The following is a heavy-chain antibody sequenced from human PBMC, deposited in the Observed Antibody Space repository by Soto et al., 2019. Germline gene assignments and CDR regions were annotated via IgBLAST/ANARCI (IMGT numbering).Heavy chain of an antibody. Sequence: GGSLRLSCAASGFTFSTYAMIWVRQAPGKGLEWVSVITGSGGSTYYADSVKGRFTISRDNSKNTLYLQMNGLRLDDTAVYYCVTAVRTRLDNWGPGTLVTVSS. CDR2: ITGSGGST. J-gene: IGHJ4*02. CDR3: VTAVRTRLDN. D-gene: IGHD3-10*01. V-gene: IGHV3-23*01. CDR1: GFTFSTYA.